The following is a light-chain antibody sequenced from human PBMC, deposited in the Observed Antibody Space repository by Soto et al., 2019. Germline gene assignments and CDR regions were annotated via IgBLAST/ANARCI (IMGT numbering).Light chain of an antibody. Sequence: DIQMTQSPSTLSGSVGDRVTTTCRASQTISSWLAWYQQKPGKAPKLLIYKASTLKSGVPSRFSGTESGTEFTLTISSLRPDDFATYYCQQYNDYSAWTFGQGTKVDI. V-gene: IGKV1-5*03. CDR3: QQYNDYSAWT. CDR1: QTISSW. CDR2: KAS. J-gene: IGKJ1*01.